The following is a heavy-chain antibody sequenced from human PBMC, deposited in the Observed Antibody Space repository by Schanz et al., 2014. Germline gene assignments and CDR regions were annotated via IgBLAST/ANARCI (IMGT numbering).Heavy chain of an antibody. D-gene: IGHD3-22*01. J-gene: IGHJ3*01. CDR1: SASISGYY. CDR3: ARTSSGDAFNL. Sequence: QVQLQESGPGLVKPSETLSLTCTVSSASISGYYWSWIRQPPGKGLEWIGYIYHSGSTNYNPSLKSRVTILVDTSKNQFSLRLSSVTAADTAVYYCARTSSGDAFNLWGQGTMVTVSS. V-gene: IGHV4-59*01. CDR2: IYHSGST.